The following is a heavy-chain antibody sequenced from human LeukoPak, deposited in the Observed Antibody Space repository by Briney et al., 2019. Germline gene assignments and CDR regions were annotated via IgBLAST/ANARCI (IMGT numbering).Heavy chain of an antibody. V-gene: IGHV4-34*01. D-gene: IGHD1-26*01. J-gene: IGHJ4*02. Sequence: SETLSLTCAVYGGSFSGYYWSWIRQPPGKGLEWIGEINHSGSANYNPSLKSRVTISVDTSKNQFSLKLSSVTAADTAVYYCARAFISRAGSYYRHWGQGTLVTVSS. CDR2: INHSGSA. CDR1: GGSFSGYY. CDR3: ARAFISRAGSYYRH.